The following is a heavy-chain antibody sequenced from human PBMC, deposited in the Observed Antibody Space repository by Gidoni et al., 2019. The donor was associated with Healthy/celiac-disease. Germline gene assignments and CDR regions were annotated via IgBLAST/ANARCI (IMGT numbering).Heavy chain of an antibody. D-gene: IGHD2-15*01. CDR3: ARDRGRDGPDY. Sequence: QVQLQESGPGLVKPSETLSLTCTVSGGSISSYYWSWIRQPPGKGLEWIGYIYYSGRTNYNPSRKSRVTISVDTSKNQFSLKLSSVTDADTAVYYCARDRGRDGPDYWGQGTLVTVSS. CDR1: GGSISSYY. V-gene: IGHV4-59*01. CDR2: IYYSGRT. J-gene: IGHJ4*02.